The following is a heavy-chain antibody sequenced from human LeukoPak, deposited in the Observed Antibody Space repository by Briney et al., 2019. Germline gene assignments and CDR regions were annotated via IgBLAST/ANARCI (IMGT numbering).Heavy chain of an antibody. CDR1: GGSVSGYY. V-gene: IGHV4-59*02. CDR3: ARARVVPAIINT. CDR2: IYYTGST. J-gene: IGHJ4*02. Sequence: KPSETLSLTCTVSGGSVSGYYWTWIRQPPGKGLEWIGNIYYTGSTNYNPSLKSRVTMSVDTSKNQFSLSLTSVTAADTAVYYCARARVVPAIINTWGQGTLVTVSS. D-gene: IGHD3-10*01.